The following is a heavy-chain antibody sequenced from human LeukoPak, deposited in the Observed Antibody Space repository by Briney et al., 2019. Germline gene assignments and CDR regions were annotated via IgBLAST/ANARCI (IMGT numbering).Heavy chain of an antibody. CDR1: GGSISGYY. J-gene: IGHJ5*02. CDR2: IYISGIT. V-gene: IGHV4-4*07. CDR3: ARERYYGSRSPYNWFDP. Sequence: KASETLSLTCTVSGGSISGYYWSWIRQPAGKGLEWIGRIYISGITNYNPSLNSRVTMSVDTSKNQFSLKLSSVTAADTAVYYCARERYYGSRSPYNWFDPWGRGTQVTVSS. D-gene: IGHD3-10*01.